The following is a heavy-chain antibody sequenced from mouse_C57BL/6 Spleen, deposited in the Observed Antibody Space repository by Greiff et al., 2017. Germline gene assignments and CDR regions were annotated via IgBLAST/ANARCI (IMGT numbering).Heavy chain of an antibody. Sequence: QVPLKESGAELARPGASVKLSCKASGYTFTSYGISWVKQRPGQGLEWIGEIYPRSGNTYYNEKFKGKATLTADKSSSTAYMELRSLTSEDSAVYFCARGEANFMDYWGQGTSVTVSS. J-gene: IGHJ4*01. V-gene: IGHV1-81*01. CDR2: IYPRSGNT. D-gene: IGHD4-1*01. CDR3: ARGEANFMDY. CDR1: GYTFTSYG.